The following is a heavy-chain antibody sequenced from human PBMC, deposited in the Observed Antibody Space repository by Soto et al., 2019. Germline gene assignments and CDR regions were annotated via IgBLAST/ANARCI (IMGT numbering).Heavy chain of an antibody. D-gene: IGHD4-17*01. V-gene: IGHV3-23*01. CDR1: GFTFSSYA. CDR3: AGGGDYSYYYYYYMDV. Sequence: EVQLLESGGGLVQPGGSLRLSCAASGFTFSSYAMSWVRQAPGKGLEWVSAISGSGGSTYYADSAKGRFTISRDNSKNTLYLQMNSLRAEDTAVYYCAGGGDYSYYYYYYMDVWGKGTTVTVSS. J-gene: IGHJ6*03. CDR2: ISGSGGST.